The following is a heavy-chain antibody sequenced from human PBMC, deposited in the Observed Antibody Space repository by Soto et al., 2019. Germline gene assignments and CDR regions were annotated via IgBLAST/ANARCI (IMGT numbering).Heavy chain of an antibody. Sequence: SETLSLTCAVSGYSISSGYYWGWIRQPPGKGLEWIGSIYHSGSTYYNPSLKSRVTISVDTSKNQFSLKLSSVTAADTAVYYCAGGLTFGGVIVIPHWGQGTLVTVSS. V-gene: IGHV4-38-2*01. D-gene: IGHD3-16*02. J-gene: IGHJ4*02. CDR3: AGGLTFGGVIVIPH. CDR2: IYHSGST. CDR1: GYSISSGYY.